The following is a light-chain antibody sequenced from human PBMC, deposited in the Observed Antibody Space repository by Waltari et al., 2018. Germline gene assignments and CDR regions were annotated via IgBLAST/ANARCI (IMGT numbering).Light chain of an antibody. J-gene: IGLJ3*02. V-gene: IGLV4-69*01. Sequence: QQPGKGPLFLRKVNSDGSHRKGDDIPDRFSGSGSGPERYLTISSLQSEDEADYYCETGGHGTWVFGGGTKLTVL. CDR3: ETGGHGTWV. CDR2: VNSDGSH.